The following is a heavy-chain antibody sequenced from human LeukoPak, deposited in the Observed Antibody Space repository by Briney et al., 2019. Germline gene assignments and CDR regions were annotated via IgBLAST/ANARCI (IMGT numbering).Heavy chain of an antibody. Sequence: GGSLRLSCAASGLTFSSFAMRCVRQAPGKGLEWVSAISGSSGHTYYADSVKGRFTVSRDNSKNVLYLQMNSLRAEDTAVYYCEKVAVIAPNSFDYWGQGTLVTVSS. D-gene: IGHD2-15*01. J-gene: IGHJ4*02. CDR1: GLTFSSFA. CDR3: EKVAVIAPNSFDY. CDR2: ISGSSGHT. V-gene: IGHV3-23*01.